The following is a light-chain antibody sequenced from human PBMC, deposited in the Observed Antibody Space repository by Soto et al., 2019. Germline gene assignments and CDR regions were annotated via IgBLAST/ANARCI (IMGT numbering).Light chain of an antibody. CDR1: QGIRND. J-gene: IGKJ2*01. Sequence: AIPITQSPSSLSASVGDRVPITCRASQGIRNDLGWYQQKPGKAPKLLIYAASSLQSGVPSRFSGSGSGTDFTLTISSLQPEDFATYYCLQDYKYPRTFGQGTKLEIK. CDR2: AAS. CDR3: LQDYKYPRT. V-gene: IGKV1-6*01.